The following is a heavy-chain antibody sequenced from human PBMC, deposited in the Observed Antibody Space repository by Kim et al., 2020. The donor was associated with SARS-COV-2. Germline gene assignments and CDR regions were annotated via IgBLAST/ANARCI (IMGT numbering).Heavy chain of an antibody. CDR2: INPNSGAT. V-gene: IGHV1-2*02. Sequence: ASVKVSCKASGDTFSGFYMHWVRQAPGQGLEWMGWINPNSGATNYAQKFQDRITLTRDTSISTGYMELNRLTSDDTAVYYCARDLGGLDVWGQGNTVTVS. CDR1: GDTFSGFY. CDR3: ARDLGGLDV. D-gene: IGHD7-27*01. J-gene: IGHJ6*02.